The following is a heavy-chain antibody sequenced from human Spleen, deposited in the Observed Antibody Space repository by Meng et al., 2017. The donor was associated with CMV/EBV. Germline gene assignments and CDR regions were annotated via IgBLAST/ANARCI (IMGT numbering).Heavy chain of an antibody. CDR1: GFSFSSYE. J-gene: IGHJ6*02. D-gene: IGHD6-6*01. V-gene: IGHV3-48*03. CDR3: ARPKLRSSYGMDV. Sequence: SCVASGFSFSSYEMNWVRQVPGMGLEWVSHISATGETTYYADSMKGRFTLSRDNAKKSLYLQMNSLTAEDTAVYYCARPKLRSSYGMDVWGQGTTVTVSS. CDR2: ISATGETT.